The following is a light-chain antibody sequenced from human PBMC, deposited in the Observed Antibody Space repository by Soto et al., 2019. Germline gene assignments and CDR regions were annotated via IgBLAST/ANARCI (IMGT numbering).Light chain of an antibody. CDR3: QQSYSFPSWT. CDR2: AAS. V-gene: IGKV1-39*01. J-gene: IGKJ1*01. CDR1: QSISSY. Sequence: DIQMTQSPSSLSASIGDRVTITCRASQSISSYLNWYQQRPGKAPNLLIYAASSLQSGVPSRFSGSGSGTDFTLTINSLQPEDFATYYCQQSYSFPSWTFGQGTKVEIK.